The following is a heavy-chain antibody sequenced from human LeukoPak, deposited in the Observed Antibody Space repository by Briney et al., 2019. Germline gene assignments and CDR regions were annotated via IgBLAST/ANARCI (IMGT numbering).Heavy chain of an antibody. D-gene: IGHD5-18*01. J-gene: IGHJ4*02. CDR3: TTGTWIQLWLADY. CDR1: GFTFSNAC. Sequence: GGSLRLSCAASGFTFSNACMSWVRQAPGKGLEWVGHIKGKAEGGTADYAAPVQGRFTISRDDSKNTLYLQMNSLKTEDTAVYYCTTGTWIQLWLADYWGQGTLVTVSS. CDR2: IKGKAEGGTA. V-gene: IGHV3-15*01.